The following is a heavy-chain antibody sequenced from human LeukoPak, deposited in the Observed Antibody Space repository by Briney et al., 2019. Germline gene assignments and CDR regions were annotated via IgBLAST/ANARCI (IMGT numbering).Heavy chain of an antibody. J-gene: IGHJ4*02. Sequence: SETLSLTCAVYGGSFSGYYWSWIRQPPGKGLEWIGYIYYSGSTNYNPSLKSRVTISVDTSKNQFSLKLSSVTAADTAVYYCARARYPYYYGSGSLGYWGQGTLVTVSS. CDR2: IYYSGST. CDR3: ARARYPYYYGSGSLGY. D-gene: IGHD3-10*01. V-gene: IGHV4-59*01. CDR1: GGSFSGYY.